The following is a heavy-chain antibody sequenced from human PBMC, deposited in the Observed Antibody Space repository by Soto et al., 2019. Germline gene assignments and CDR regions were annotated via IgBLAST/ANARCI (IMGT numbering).Heavy chain of an antibody. J-gene: IGHJ6*03. CDR2: IYYSGST. CDR1: GGYISRGGYY. V-gene: IGHV4-31*03. CDR3: ARGRMFGYYYMDV. D-gene: IGHD3-22*01. Sequence: QVQLQESGPGLVKPSQTLSLTCTVSGGYISRGGYYWSWIRQHTGKGLDWIGYIYYSGSTYYTPSLKSRVTISVHTSKNQLSLKLSSVTAADTAVYYCARGRMFGYYYMDVWGKGTTVTVSS.